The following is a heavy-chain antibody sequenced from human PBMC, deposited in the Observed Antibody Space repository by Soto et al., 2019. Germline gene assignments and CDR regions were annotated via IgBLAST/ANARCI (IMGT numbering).Heavy chain of an antibody. D-gene: IGHD6-6*01. CDR1: GYTFTSYG. J-gene: IGHJ5*02. Sequence: ASVKVSCKASGYTFTSYGISWVRQAPGQGLEWMGWISAYNGNTNYAQKLQGRVTMTTDTSTSTAYMELRSLRSDDTAVYYCARDRAARRLGTNWFDPWGQGTLVTVSS. V-gene: IGHV1-18*01. CDR2: ISAYNGNT. CDR3: ARDRAARRLGTNWFDP.